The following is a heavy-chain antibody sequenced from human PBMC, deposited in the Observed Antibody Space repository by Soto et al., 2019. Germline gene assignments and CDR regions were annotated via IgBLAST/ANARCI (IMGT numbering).Heavy chain of an antibody. D-gene: IGHD1-1*01. CDR1: GFTFSDNS. J-gene: IGHJ5*02. V-gene: IGHV3-72*01. CDR2: SKANHQNFAT. Sequence: EVQLVESGGTWVQSGGSLRLSCAASGFTFSDNSMAWVRQAPGKGLEWVARSKANHQNFATEYAASVKGRLTISRDVSQNSVHLQMDSLQPEDTAVYFCAKEGEARYLDLWGQGTLVTVSS. CDR3: AKEGEARYLDL.